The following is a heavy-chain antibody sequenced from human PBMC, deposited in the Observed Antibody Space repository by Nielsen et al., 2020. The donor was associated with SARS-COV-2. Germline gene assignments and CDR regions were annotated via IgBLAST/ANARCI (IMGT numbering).Heavy chain of an antibody. CDR3: ARYSGAY. CDR1: GFTFRNDW. D-gene: IGHD2-21*01. V-gene: IGHV3-7*01. CDR2: IQQDGSEK. J-gene: IGHJ4*02. Sequence: ESLKISCAASGFTFRNDWMSWVRQAPGKGLEWLANIQQDGSEKNYVDSVKGRFTISRDNAKNSLYLEMNSLRAEDTAVYYCARYSGAYWGQGTLVTVSS.